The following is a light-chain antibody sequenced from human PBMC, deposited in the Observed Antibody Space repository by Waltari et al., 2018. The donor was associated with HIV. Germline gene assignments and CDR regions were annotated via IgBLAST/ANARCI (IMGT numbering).Light chain of an antibody. CDR2: GAS. CDR1: QSVSSIY. J-gene: IGKJ4*01. V-gene: IGKV3-20*01. Sequence: IVLTQSPGTLSLSPGERATLSCRASQSVSSIYLAWDQQKPGQAPRLLIYGASSRATGIPDRFSGSGSGTDFTLTISRLEPTDFAVYYCQQYGSSPLLTFGGGTKVEIK. CDR3: QQYGSSPLLT.